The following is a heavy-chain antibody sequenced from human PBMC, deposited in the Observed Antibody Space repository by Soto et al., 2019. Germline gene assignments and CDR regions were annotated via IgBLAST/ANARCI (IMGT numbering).Heavy chain of an antibody. CDR2: MNPNSGNT. D-gene: IGHD4-4*01. CDR1: GYTFTSYD. V-gene: IGHV1-8*01. J-gene: IGHJ6*02. CDR3: ARGTVTNYYYGMDV. Sequence: ASVKVSCKASGYTFTSYDINWVRQATGQGLEWMGWMNPNSGNTGYAQKFQGRVIMTRNTSISTAYMELSSLRSEDTAVYYCARGTVTNYYYGMDVWGQGTTVTVSS.